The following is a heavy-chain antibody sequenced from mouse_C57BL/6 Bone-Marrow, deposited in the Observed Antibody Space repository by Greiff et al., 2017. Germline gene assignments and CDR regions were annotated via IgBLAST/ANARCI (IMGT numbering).Heavy chain of an antibody. V-gene: IGHV5-6*01. CDR1: GFTFSSYG. D-gene: IGHD1-1*01. CDR2: ISSGGSYT. Sequence: EVMLVESGGDLVKPGGSLKLSCAASGFTFSSYGMSWVRQTPDKRLEWVATISSGGSYTYYPDSVKGRFTISRDNAKNTLYLQMSSLKSEDTAMYYCARPGGSSPFDYWGQGTTLTVSS. J-gene: IGHJ2*01. CDR3: ARPGGSSPFDY.